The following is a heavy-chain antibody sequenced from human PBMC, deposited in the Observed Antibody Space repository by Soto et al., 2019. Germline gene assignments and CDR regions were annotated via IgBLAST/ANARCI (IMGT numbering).Heavy chain of an antibody. V-gene: IGHV1-46*01. J-gene: IGHJ6*02. CDR1: GYTFTSYY. D-gene: IGHD6-13*01. CDR2: INPSGGST. CDR3: ARAEEGQQLAMDV. Sequence: ASVKVSCKASGYTFTSYYMLWVRQAPGQGLEWMGIINPSGGSTSYAQKFQGRVTMTRDTSTSTVYMELSSLRSEDTAVYYCARAEEGQQLAMDVWGQGTTVTVSS.